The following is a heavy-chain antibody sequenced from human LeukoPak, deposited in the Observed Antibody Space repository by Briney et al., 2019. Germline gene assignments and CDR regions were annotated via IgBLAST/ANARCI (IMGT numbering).Heavy chain of an antibody. CDR2: INPNSGGT. J-gene: IGHJ4*02. Sequence: GASVKVSCKASGYTFTGYYMHWVRQAPGQGLEWMGWINPNSGGTNYAQKFQGRVTMTRDTSISTAYMELSRLRSDDTAVYYCARDLVAAAGNFDYWGQGTLVTVSS. CDR1: GYTFTGYY. V-gene: IGHV1-2*02. D-gene: IGHD6-13*01. CDR3: ARDLVAAAGNFDY.